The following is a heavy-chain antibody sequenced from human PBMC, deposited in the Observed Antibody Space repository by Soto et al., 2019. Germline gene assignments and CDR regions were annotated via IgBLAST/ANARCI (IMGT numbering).Heavy chain of an antibody. CDR3: AKAQGYGSFDY. Sequence: PGGSLRLSCAASGFTFSSYAMNWVRQAPGKGLEWVSAISGSGVSTYADSVKGRFTISRDNSKNTLYLQMNGLRAEDTAVYYCAKAQGYGSFDYWGQGTLVTVSS. V-gene: IGHV3-23*01. J-gene: IGHJ4*02. CDR1: GFTFSSYA. CDR2: ISGSGVST. D-gene: IGHD5-12*01.